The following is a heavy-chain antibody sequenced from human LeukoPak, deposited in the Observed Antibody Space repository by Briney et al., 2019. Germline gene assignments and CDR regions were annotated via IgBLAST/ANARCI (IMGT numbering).Heavy chain of an antibody. V-gene: IGHV4-34*01. CDR1: GGPFRGCY. CDR2: INHSGST. Sequence: SESLYLICAVYGGPFRGCYWRWIRQPPGKGVEWIGEINHSGSTNYNPSLKSRVTISVDTSKNQFSLKLSSVTAADTAVYYCARRLDLWGRGTLVTVSS. CDR3: ARRLDL. J-gene: IGHJ2*01.